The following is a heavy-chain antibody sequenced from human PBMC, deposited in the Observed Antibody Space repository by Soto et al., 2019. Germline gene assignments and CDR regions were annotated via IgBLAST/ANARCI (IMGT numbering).Heavy chain of an antibody. V-gene: IGHV3-74*01. J-gene: IGHJ6*02. CDR1: GFTFSSYW. Sequence: PGGSLRLSCAPSGFTFSSYWMHWVRQAPGKGLVWVSRINSDGSSTSYADSVKGRFTISRDNAKNTLYLQMNSLRAEDTAVYYCARDPVPLRYFDWFDDVWGQGTTVTVSS. CDR3: ARDPVPLRYFDWFDDV. D-gene: IGHD3-9*01. CDR2: INSDGSST.